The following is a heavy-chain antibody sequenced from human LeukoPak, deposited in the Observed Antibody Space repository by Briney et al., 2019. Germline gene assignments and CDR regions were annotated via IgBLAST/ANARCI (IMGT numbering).Heavy chain of an antibody. CDR1: GYTFTSYY. Sequence: ASVKVSCKASGYTFTSYYMHWVRQAPGQGLEWMGIINPSGGSTSYAQKFQGRVTMTRDTSTSTVYMELSSLRSEDTAVYYCARAPARVEWLLYRYYYYGMDVWGQGTTVTASS. D-gene: IGHD3-3*01. J-gene: IGHJ6*02. CDR2: INPSGGST. CDR3: ARAPARVEWLLYRYYYYGMDV. V-gene: IGHV1-46*01.